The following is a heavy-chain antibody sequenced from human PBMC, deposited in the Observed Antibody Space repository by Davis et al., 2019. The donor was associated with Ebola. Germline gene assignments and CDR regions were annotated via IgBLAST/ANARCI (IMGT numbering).Heavy chain of an antibody. CDR1: GFTVSSNY. J-gene: IGHJ2*01. D-gene: IGHD6-6*01. V-gene: IGHV3-53*01. CDR3: ARDSGKQLVGWYFDL. CDR2: IYSGGST. Sequence: PGGSLRLSCAASGFTVSSNYMSWVRQAPGKGLEWVSVIYSGGSTYYADSVKGRFTISRDNSKNTLYLQMNSLRAEDTAVYYCARDSGKQLVGWYFDLWGRGTLVTVSS.